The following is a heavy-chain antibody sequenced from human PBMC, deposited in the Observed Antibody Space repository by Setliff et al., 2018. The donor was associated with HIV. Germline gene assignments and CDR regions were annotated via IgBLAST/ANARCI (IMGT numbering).Heavy chain of an antibody. CDR2: ISTDGSST. CDR1: GFTFSSYW. D-gene: IGHD3-10*01. V-gene: IGHV3-74*01. J-gene: IGHJ4*02. Sequence: GGSLRLSCAASGFTFSSYWMHWVRQAPGKGLVWVSRISTDGSSTSYADSVKGRFTISRDNAKNTLYLQMNSLRAEDTAVYYCARHDVVRGAIDNWGQGTLVTVSS. CDR3: ARHDVVRGAIDN.